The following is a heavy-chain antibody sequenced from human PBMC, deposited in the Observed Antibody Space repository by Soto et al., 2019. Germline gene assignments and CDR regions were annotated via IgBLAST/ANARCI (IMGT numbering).Heavy chain of an antibody. CDR1: GYTFTSYY. CDR3: ARGYYDILTGYPNPFDY. D-gene: IGHD3-9*01. J-gene: IGHJ4*02. CDR2: INPSGGST. Sequence: ASVKVSCKASGYTFTSYYMHWVRQAPGQGLEWMGIINPSGGSTSYAQKFQGRVTMTRDTSTSTVYMELSRLRSEDTAVYYCARGYYDILTGYPNPFDYCCQGTLVTVS. V-gene: IGHV1-46*01.